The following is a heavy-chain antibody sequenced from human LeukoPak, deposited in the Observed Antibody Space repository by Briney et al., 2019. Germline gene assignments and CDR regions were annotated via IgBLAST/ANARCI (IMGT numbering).Heavy chain of an antibody. Sequence: ASVKVSCKASGGTFSSYAISWVRQAPGQGLEWMGRIIPILGIANYAQKFQGRVTITADKSTSTAYMELSSLRSEDTAVYYCARTGLPHEYNWFDPWGQGTLVTVSS. D-gene: IGHD1-14*01. V-gene: IGHV1-69*04. CDR1: GGTFSSYA. CDR3: ARTGLPHEYNWFDP. J-gene: IGHJ5*02. CDR2: IIPILGIA.